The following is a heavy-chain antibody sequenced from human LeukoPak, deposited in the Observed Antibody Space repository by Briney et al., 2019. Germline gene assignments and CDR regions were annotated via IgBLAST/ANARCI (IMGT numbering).Heavy chain of an antibody. Sequence: ASVKVSCKASGGTFSSYAISWVRQAPGQGLEWMGWISAYNGNTNYAQKLQGRVTMTTDTSTSTAYMELRSLRSDDTAVYYCARDQLPTLYYYYGMDVWGQGTTVTVSS. J-gene: IGHJ6*02. CDR2: ISAYNGNT. CDR1: GGTFSSYA. CDR3: ARDQLPTLYYYYGMDV. V-gene: IGHV1-18*01. D-gene: IGHD2-2*01.